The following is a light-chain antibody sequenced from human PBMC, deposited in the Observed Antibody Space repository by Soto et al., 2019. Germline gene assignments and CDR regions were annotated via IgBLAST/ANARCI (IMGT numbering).Light chain of an antibody. CDR3: SSYTSRGVV. CDR2: DVS. V-gene: IGLV2-14*01. Sequence: QSAPTQPASVSGSPGQSITISCTGTSSDVGGYNYVSWYQQHPGKAPKLMIYDVSNRPSGVSNRFSGSKSGNTASLTISGLQAEDEADYYCSSYTSRGVVFGGGTKLTVL. CDR1: SSDVGGYNY. J-gene: IGLJ2*01.